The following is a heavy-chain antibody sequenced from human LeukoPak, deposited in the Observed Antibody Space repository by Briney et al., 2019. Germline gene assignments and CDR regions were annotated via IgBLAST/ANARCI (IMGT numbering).Heavy chain of an antibody. D-gene: IGHD6-13*01. Sequence: GGSLRLSCAASGFTFSSYGMHWVRQAPGKGLEWVAVISYDGSNKYYADSVKGRFTISRDNSKNTLYLQMNSLRAEDTAVYYCARDYSSSWYPTYYFDYWGQGTLVTVSS. V-gene: IGHV3-30*03. J-gene: IGHJ4*02. CDR1: GFTFSSYG. CDR2: ISYDGSNK. CDR3: ARDYSSSWYPTYYFDY.